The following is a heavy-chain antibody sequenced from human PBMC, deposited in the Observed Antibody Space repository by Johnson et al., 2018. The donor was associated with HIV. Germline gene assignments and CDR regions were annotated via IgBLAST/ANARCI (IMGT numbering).Heavy chain of an antibody. V-gene: IGHV3-30*02. J-gene: IGHJ3*02. D-gene: IGHD2-8*01. CDR3: ARSQGGGRILYYAFDI. Sequence: QVQLVESGGGVVQPGGSLRLSCAASGFTFSSYGMHWVRQAPGKGLAWVAFIRYDGSNKYYADSVKGRFTISRDNSKNTLYLQMNSLRAEDTAVYYCARSQGGGRILYYAFDIWGQGTMVTVYS. CDR2: IRYDGSNK. CDR1: GFTFSSYG.